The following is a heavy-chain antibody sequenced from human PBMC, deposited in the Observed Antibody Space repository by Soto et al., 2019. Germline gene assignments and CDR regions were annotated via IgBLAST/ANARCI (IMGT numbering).Heavy chain of an antibody. D-gene: IGHD1-26*01. V-gene: IGHV4-30-4*01. J-gene: IGHJ1*01. CDR1: GGSISSGDYY. Sequence: SETLSLTCTVSGGSISSGDYYWSWIRQPPGKGLEWIGYIYYSGSTYYNPSLKSRVTISVDTSKNQFSLKLSSVTAADKAVYYCARARIVGATTNADLRGQGALVTVCS. CDR3: ARARIVGATTNADL. CDR2: IYYSGST.